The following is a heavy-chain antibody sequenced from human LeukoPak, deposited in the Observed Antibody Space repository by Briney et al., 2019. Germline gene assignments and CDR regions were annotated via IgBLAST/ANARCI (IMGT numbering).Heavy chain of an antibody. Sequence: GGSLRLSCSASGFTFSSYWMHWVRQAPGKGLVWVSRINSDGSITTYADSVKGRFTISRDNSKNTLFLQMNGLRAEDTAIYFCAKVGSSGTWYQGFDPWGQGTLVTVSS. J-gene: IGHJ5*02. V-gene: IGHV3-74*01. CDR3: AKVGSSGTWYQGFDP. CDR2: INSDGSIT. D-gene: IGHD6-13*01. CDR1: GFTFSSYW.